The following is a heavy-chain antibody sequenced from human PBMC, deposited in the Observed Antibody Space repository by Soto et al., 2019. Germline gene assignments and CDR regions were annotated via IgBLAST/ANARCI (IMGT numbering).Heavy chain of an antibody. CDR2: ISAYNGNT. V-gene: IGHV1-18*04. D-gene: IGHD3-22*01. CDR1: GYTFTSYG. CDR3: ARDVTRGYYYDSSGYWQDAFDI. J-gene: IGHJ3*02. Sequence: ASVKVSCKASGYTFTSYGISWVRQAPGQGLEWMGWISAYNGNTNYAQKLQGRVTMTTDTSTSTAYMELRSLRSDDTAVYYCARDVTRGYYYDSSGYWQDAFDIWGQGTMVTVSS.